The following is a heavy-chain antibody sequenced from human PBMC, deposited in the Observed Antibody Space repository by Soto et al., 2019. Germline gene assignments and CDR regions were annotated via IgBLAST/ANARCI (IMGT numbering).Heavy chain of an antibody. D-gene: IGHD3-22*01. V-gene: IGHV3-9*01. J-gene: IGHJ4*02. CDR1: GFTFRDYA. CDR3: AKMVTWDSSGYYQGGFDC. Sequence: EMHLVESGGGWDQPASSLRLSLPPPGFTFRDYAMHGVRQVPGKGLDWVSGISWNSGNIIYADSVKGRFTISRDNAKNSLYLQMNSLRLEDTALYYCAKMVTWDSSGYYQGGFDCWGQGTLVTVSS. CDR2: ISWNSGNI.